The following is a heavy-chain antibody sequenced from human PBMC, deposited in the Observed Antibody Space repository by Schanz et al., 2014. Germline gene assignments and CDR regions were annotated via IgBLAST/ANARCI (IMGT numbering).Heavy chain of an antibody. V-gene: IGHV1-2*02. CDR1: GYVFTAYS. D-gene: IGHD1-1*01. J-gene: IGHJ2*01. CDR3: ARDVGRPGHFWYFDL. CDR2: TNPNGGA. Sequence: QGHLVQSGDEVKEPGASVQVSCKASGYVFTAYSMHWVRQAPGQGLEWMGVTNPNGGAEFAQKVQGRISMTRDTSTTTFYMELSSLTSDDTAVYFCARDVGRPGHFWYFDLWGRGTLVTVSS.